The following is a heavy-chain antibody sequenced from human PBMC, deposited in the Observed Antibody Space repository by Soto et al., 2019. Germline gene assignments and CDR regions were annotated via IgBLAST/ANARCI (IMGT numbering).Heavy chain of an antibody. CDR1: VYPCPTYY. Sequence: ASVKVSCTASVYPCPTYYMHWVRQAPGQGLEWMGIISPDGGRTSYAQKFQGRVTMTRDTSTSTVYMELSSLRSEDTAVYYCATRDPGHYWGQGTLVTVSS. CDR3: ATRDPGHY. J-gene: IGHJ4*02. CDR2: ISPDGGRT. V-gene: IGHV1-46*01.